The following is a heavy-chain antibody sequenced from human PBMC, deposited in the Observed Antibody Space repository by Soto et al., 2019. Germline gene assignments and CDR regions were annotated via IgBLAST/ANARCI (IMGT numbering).Heavy chain of an antibody. CDR2: ISSTTNYI. Sequence: PGGSLRLSCAASGFTFTRYSMNWVRQAPGKGLEWVSSISSTTNYIYYGDSMKGRFTISRDNAKNSLYLEMNSLRAEDTAVYYCARQSEDLTSNFDYWAQGTLVTVSS. CDR1: GFTFTRYS. CDR3: ARQSEDLTSNFDY. V-gene: IGHV3-21*06. J-gene: IGHJ4*02.